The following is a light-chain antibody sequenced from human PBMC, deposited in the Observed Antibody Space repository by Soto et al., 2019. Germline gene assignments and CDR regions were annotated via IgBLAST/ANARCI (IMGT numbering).Light chain of an antibody. J-gene: IGLJ1*01. CDR1: GSDVGGYNY. V-gene: IGLV2-14*03. CDR3: NSYTSGTTLV. CDR2: DVS. Sequence: QSALTQPASVSGSPGQSITISCTGTGSDVGGYNYVSWYQQHPGKAPKLMIYDVSNRPSGVSNRFSGSKSGNTASLTISGLQAEDEADYYCNSYTSGTTLVFGTGTKLTVL.